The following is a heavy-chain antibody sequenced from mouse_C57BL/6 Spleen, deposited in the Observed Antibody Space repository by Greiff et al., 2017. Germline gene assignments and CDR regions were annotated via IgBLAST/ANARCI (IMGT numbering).Heavy chain of an antibody. V-gene: IGHV1-54*01. D-gene: IGHD2-3*01. CDR3: ARDGDGYYWFAY. Sequence: VKLQQSGAELVRPGTSVKVSCKASGYAFTNYLIEWVKQRPGQGLEWIGVINPGSGGTNYNEKFKGKATLTADKSSSTAYMQLSSLTSEDSAVYFCARDGDGYYWFAYWGQGTLVTVSA. CDR2: INPGSGGT. J-gene: IGHJ3*01. CDR1: GYAFTNYL.